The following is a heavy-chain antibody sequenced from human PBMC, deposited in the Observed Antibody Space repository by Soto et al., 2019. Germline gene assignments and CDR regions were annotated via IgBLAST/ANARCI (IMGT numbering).Heavy chain of an antibody. CDR2: IYWDDDK. J-gene: IGHJ4*02. CDR1: GFSLSTSGVG. CDR3: AHSLIPNWGSRGAFDY. D-gene: IGHD7-27*01. Sequence: SGPTLVNPTQTLTLTCTSSGFSLSTSGVGVGWIRQPPGKAPEWLALIYWDDDKRYSPSLKSRLTITKDTSKNQVVLTMTNMDPVDTATYYCAHSLIPNWGSRGAFDYWGQGTLVTVS. V-gene: IGHV2-5*02.